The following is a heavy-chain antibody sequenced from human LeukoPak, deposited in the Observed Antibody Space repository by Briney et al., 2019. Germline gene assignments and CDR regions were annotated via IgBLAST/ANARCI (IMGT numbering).Heavy chain of an antibody. CDR3: AKDGPDIVVVPAAILPDYYYYMGV. D-gene: IGHD2-2*02. J-gene: IGHJ6*03. CDR2: IRFDGSNK. CDR1: GFTFSSYG. V-gene: IGHV3-30*02. Sequence: GGSLRLSCAASGFTFSSYGMHWVRQAPGKGLEWVTFIRFDGSNKYYADSVKGRFTISRDNSKNTLYLQMNSLRADDTAVYYCAKDGPDIVVVPAAILPDYYYYMGVWGKGTTVTVSS.